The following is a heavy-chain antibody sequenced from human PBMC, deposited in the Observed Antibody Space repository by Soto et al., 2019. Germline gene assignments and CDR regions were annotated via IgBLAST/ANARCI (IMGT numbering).Heavy chain of an antibody. V-gene: IGHV4-59*01. J-gene: IGHJ4*02. CDR1: GGSISGYH. CDR3: ARDSYYGDFFDY. D-gene: IGHD4-17*01. Sequence: SETLSLTCSVSGGSISGYHWSWIRQPPGKGLEWIGYISYRGTTNYNPSLKSRVTILVDTSKDQFFLRLSSVTAADTALYYCARDSYYGDFFDYWGQGTLVTVSS. CDR2: ISYRGTT.